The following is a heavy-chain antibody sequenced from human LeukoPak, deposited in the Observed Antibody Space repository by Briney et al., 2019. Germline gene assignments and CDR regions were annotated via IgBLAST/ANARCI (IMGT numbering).Heavy chain of an antibody. Sequence: ASVKVSCKASGYTFTSYDINWVRQATGQGLEWMGWMNPNSGNTGYAQKFQGRVTITRNTSISTAYMELSSLRSEDTAVYYCARVPILALVGAKNAFDIWGQGTMVTVSS. CDR1: GYTFTSYD. CDR2: MNPNSGNT. D-gene: IGHD1-26*01. CDR3: ARVPILALVGAKNAFDI. J-gene: IGHJ3*02. V-gene: IGHV1-8*03.